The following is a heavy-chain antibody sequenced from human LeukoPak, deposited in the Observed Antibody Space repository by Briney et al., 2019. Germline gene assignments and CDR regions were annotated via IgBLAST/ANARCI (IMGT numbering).Heavy chain of an antibody. CDR3: ARRGTMVRGVIRYFDY. CDR2: IYTRGST. V-gene: IGHV4-61*02. D-gene: IGHD3-10*01. Sequence: PSETLSLTCTVSGGSISSGSYYWSWIRQPAGKGLEWIGRIYTRGSTKYNPSLKSRVTISVDTSKNQFSLKLSSVTAADTAVYYCARRGTMVRGVIRYFDYWGQGTLVTVSS. J-gene: IGHJ4*03. CDR1: GGSISSGSYY.